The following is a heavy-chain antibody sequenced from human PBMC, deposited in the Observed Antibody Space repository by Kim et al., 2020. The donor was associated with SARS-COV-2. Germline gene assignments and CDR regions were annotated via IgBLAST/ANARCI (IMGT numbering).Heavy chain of an antibody. CDR1: GYTFTSYG. CDR3: ARDCLYDYSNYEVVYYYYGMDV. CDR2: ISAYNGNT. D-gene: IGHD4-4*01. J-gene: IGHJ6*02. V-gene: IGHV1-18*04. Sequence: ASVKVSCKASGYTFTSYGISWVRQAPGQGLEWMGWISAYNGNTNYAQKLQGRVTMTTDTSTSTAYMGLRSLRSDDTAVYYCARDCLYDYSNYEVVYYYYGMDVWGQGTTVTVSS.